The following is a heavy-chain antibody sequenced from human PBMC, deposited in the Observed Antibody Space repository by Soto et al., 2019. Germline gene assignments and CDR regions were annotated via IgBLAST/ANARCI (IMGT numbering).Heavy chain of an antibody. J-gene: IGHJ5*02. Sequence: QVQLVQSGAEVKKPGASVKVSCKASGYTFTDYFIHWVRQAPGQGFEWMGWINPNSRGTNYAQKFQGRVTMTRDTSNSTAYMELRGLTSDDTAVYYCARVTLKAGNWFDPWGHGTLVTVSS. CDR3: ARVTLKAGNWFDP. V-gene: IGHV1-2*02. CDR2: INPNSRGT. CDR1: GYTFTDYF.